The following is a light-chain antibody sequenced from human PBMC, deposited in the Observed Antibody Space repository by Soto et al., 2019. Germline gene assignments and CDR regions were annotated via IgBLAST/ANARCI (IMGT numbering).Light chain of an antibody. J-gene: IGLJ3*02. Sequence: QAVVTQPPSASGTPGQRVTISCSGSRSNIGKGYAYCFQHLPGTAPKLLIYKNNQRPSGVPDRFSGSKSDTSASLAISGLRSEDEADYYCATWDDSLSGWVFGGGTKLTVL. CDR3: ATWDDSLSGWV. CDR1: RSNIGKGY. V-gene: IGLV1-47*01. CDR2: KNN.